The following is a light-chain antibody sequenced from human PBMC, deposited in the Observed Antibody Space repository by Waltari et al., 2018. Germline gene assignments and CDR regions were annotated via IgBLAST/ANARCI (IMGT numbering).Light chain of an antibody. V-gene: IGLV1-40*01. CDR2: GQR. CDR3: QSYDISLSEGV. CDR1: SSNIGAGYD. J-gene: IGLJ3*02. Sequence: QSVLTQPPSVSGAPGERVTISCTWTSSNIGAGYDVHWYQLLPGTAPKLLIHGQRPRPAGVPGRFYGFKTGTSDFLTITGLQAEEEGDYYCQSYDISLSEGVFGGGTKLTVL.